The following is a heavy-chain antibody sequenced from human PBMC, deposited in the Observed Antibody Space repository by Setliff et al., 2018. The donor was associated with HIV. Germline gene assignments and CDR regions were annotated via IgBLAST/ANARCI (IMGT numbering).Heavy chain of an antibody. V-gene: IGHV4-4*09. CDR3: VRHGYYYDFIDI. D-gene: IGHD3-22*01. CDR1: GGSISGYY. J-gene: IGHJ3*02. CDR2: IYSSGST. Sequence: PSETLSLTCTVSGGSISGYYWSWIRQSPGKGLEWIGYIYSSGSTNFKPSLKSRVTLSIDTSKNQFSLNLTSMTAADTAVYFCVRHGYYYDFIDIWGQGTVVTVSS.